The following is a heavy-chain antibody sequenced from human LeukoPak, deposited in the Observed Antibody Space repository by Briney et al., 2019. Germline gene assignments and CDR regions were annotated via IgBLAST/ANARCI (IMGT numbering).Heavy chain of an antibody. V-gene: IGHV3-20*04. CDR1: GSNFEDYG. CDR2: INWNGGDT. CDR3: ARVYLSQQLVPGLDY. D-gene: IGHD6-13*01. J-gene: IGHJ4*02. Sequence: GGSLRLSCADSGSNFEDYGMSWVRQAPGKGLEWASGINWNGGDTGYADSVKGRFTISRDNAKNSLYLQMNSLRAEDTALYYCARVYLSQQLVPGLDYWGQGTLVTVSS.